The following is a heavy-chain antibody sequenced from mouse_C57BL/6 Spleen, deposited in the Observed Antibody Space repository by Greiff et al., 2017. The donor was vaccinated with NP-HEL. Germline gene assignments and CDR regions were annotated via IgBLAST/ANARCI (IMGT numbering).Heavy chain of an antibody. CDR2: IYPGDGDT. CDR3: ARCPPHYYGSSNYFDY. Sequence: VKLMESGAELVKPGASVKISCKASGYAFSSYWMNWVKQRPGKGLEWIGQIYPGDGDTNYNGKFKGKATLTADKSSSTAYMQLSSLTSEDSAVYFCARCPPHYYGSSNYFDYWGQGTTLIVSS. J-gene: IGHJ2*01. V-gene: IGHV1-80*01. CDR1: GYAFSSYW. D-gene: IGHD1-1*01.